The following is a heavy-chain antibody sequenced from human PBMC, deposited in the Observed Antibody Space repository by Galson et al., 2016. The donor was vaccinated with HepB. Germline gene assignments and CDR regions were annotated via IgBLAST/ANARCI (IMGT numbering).Heavy chain of an antibody. D-gene: IGHD3-10*01. CDR2: IRSSSNTI. J-gene: IGHJ6*02. Sequence: SLRLSCAASGFTFSSYSMNWVRQAPGKGLEWVSYIRSSSNTIYYADSVKGRFTISRDNAKNSLFLQMKSLRDEDTAVYYCARGFWFGRGRKYGMDVWGQGTTVTFSS. V-gene: IGHV3-48*02. CDR3: ARGFWFGRGRKYGMDV. CDR1: GFTFSSYS.